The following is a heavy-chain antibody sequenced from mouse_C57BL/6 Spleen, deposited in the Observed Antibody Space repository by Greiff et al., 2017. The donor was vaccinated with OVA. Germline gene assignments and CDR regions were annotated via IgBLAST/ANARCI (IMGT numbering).Heavy chain of an antibody. Sequence: QVHVKQSGAELARPGASVKLSCKASGYTFTSYGISWVKQRTGQGLEWIGEIYPRSGNTYYNEKFKGKATLTADKSSSTAYMELRSLTSEDSAVYFCARSRDSSGYEDWGQGTLVTVSA. D-gene: IGHD3-2*02. CDR2: IYPRSGNT. V-gene: IGHV1-81*01. CDR3: ARSRDSSGYED. J-gene: IGHJ3*01. CDR1: GYTFTSYG.